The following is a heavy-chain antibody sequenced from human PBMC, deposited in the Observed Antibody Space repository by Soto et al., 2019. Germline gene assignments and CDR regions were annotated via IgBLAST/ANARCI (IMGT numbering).Heavy chain of an antibody. J-gene: IGHJ3*02. CDR1: GLTFSHHA. V-gene: IGHV3-33*01. D-gene: IGHD6-19*01. CDR2: IWYDGSVK. Sequence: QVQLVESGGRVVQPGSSLRLSCTTSGLTFSHHAMHWVRQAPCKGLEWVAQIWYDGSVKNYADSMKGRFTISRDSPRNTLFLQMNSLRVEDTAVYYCARDGQSLAPYAYDILGQGTLVTVSS. CDR3: ARDGQSLAPYAYDI.